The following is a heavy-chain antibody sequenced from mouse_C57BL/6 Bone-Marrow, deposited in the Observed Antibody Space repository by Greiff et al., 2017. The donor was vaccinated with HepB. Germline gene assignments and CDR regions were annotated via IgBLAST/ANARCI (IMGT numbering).Heavy chain of an antibody. CDR2: INPNNGGT. CDR3: ATYSYYYGSSSYAMDY. Sequence: EVQLQQSGPELVKPGASVKISCKASGYTFTDYYMNWVKQSHGKSLEWIGDINPNNGGTSYNQKFKGKATLTVDKSSSTAYMELRSLTSEDSAVYYCATYSYYYGSSSYAMDYWGQGTSVTVSS. V-gene: IGHV1-26*01. J-gene: IGHJ4*01. D-gene: IGHD1-1*01. CDR1: GYTFTDYY.